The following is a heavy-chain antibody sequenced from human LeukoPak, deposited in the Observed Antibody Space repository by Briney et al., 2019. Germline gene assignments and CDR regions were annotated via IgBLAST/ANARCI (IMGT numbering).Heavy chain of an antibody. J-gene: IGHJ6*02. V-gene: IGHV4-59*01. D-gene: IGHD2-15*01. CDR2: IYYSGST. CDR1: GGSISSYY. Sequence: SETLSLTCTVSGGSISSYYWSWIRQPPGKGLEWIGYIYYSGSTNYNPSLKSRVTISVDTSKNQFSLKLSSVAAADTAVYYCARDSGYCSGGSCYYYYGMDVWGHGTTVTVSS. CDR3: ARDSGYCSGGSCYYYYGMDV.